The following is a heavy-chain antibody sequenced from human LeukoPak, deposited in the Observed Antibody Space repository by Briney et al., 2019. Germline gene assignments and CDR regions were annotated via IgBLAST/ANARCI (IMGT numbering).Heavy chain of an antibody. V-gene: IGHV3-74*01. CDR2: INGDASST. CDR3: ARETIFGPGRAFDI. CDR1: GLTLSGYW. D-gene: IGHD3-9*01. Sequence: PGGSLRLSCAASGLTLSGYWMHWVRQAPGKGLVWVSRINGDASSTSYADSVKGRFTISRDNAKNSLYLQMNSLRAEDTAVYYCARETIFGPGRAFDIWGQGTMVTVSS. J-gene: IGHJ3*02.